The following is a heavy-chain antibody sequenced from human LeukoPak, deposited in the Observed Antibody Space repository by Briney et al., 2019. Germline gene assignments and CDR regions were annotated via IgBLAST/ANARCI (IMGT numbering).Heavy chain of an antibody. J-gene: IGHJ6*02. CDR2: ISWNSGSI. Sequence: QPGRSLRLPCAASGFTFDDYAMHWVRQAPGKGLEWVSGISWNSGSIGYADSVKGRFTISRDNAKNSLYLQMNSLRAEDTALYYCAKDQDIVDYYGMDVWGQGTTVTVSS. V-gene: IGHV3-9*01. CDR3: AKDQDIVDYYGMDV. CDR1: GFTFDDYA. D-gene: IGHD2-15*01.